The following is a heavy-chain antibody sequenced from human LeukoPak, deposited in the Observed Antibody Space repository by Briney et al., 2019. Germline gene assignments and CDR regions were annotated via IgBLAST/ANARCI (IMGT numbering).Heavy chain of an antibody. D-gene: IGHD6-19*01. CDR2: INPNSGGT. Sequence: ASVKVSFKSSGYTFTGYYMHWVRQAPGHGLAWIGRINPNSGGTNYAQNFQGRFSMTRDTYISTAYMEMSRLRSDDTAVYYCARDEEWLATGSAFDIWGQGTMATVSS. CDR3: ARDEEWLATGSAFDI. J-gene: IGHJ3*02. V-gene: IGHV1-2*06. CDR1: GYTFTGYY.